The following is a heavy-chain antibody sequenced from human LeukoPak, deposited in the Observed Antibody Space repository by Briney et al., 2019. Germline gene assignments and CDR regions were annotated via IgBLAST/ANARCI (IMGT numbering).Heavy chain of an antibody. Sequence: GGSLRLSCAASGFTFSTYAMSWVRQAPGEGLEWGSFISIRGDTTYYADSVKGRFTISRDNSKDTLYLQMNSLRTEDTAVYYRTKDKGFNSGCTDYWGQGTLVTVSS. CDR3: TKDKGFNSGCTDY. CDR1: GFTFSTYA. J-gene: IGHJ4*02. CDR2: ISIRGDTT. V-gene: IGHV3-23*01. D-gene: IGHD6-19*01.